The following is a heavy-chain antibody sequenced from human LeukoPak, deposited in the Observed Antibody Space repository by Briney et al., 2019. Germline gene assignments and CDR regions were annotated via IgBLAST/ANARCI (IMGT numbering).Heavy chain of an antibody. CDR1: GSTFSSYS. D-gene: IGHD6-13*01. CDR3: ARDPMDSSSWYPFDY. V-gene: IGHV3-48*01. Sequence: GGSLRLSCAASGSTFSSYSMNWVRQAPGKGLGWVSYISSSSSTIYYADSVKGRFTISRDNAKNSLYLQMNSLRAEDTAVYYCARDPMDSSSWYPFDYWGQGTLVTVSS. J-gene: IGHJ4*02. CDR2: ISSSSSTI.